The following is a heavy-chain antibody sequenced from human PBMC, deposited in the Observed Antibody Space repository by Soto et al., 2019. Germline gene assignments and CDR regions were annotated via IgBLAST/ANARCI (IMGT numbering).Heavy chain of an antibody. CDR1: GGSISSGGYY. J-gene: IGHJ4*02. CDR2: IYYSGST. Sequence: QVQLQESGPGLVKPSQTLSLTCTVSGGSISSGGYYWSWIRQHPGKGLEWIGYIYYSGSTYYNPSRKRRVTVSVDTSKNQFSLKLSSVTAADTAVYYCARGRTVVSFDYWGQGTLVTVSS. D-gene: IGHD2-15*01. CDR3: ARGRTVVSFDY. V-gene: IGHV4-31*03.